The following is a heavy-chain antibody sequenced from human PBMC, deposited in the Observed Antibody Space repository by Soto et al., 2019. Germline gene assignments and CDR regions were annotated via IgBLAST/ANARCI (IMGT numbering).Heavy chain of an antibody. J-gene: IGHJ4*02. Sequence: SETLSLTCSVSGGSITNGGHYWSWIRQRPGKGLERIGIIYYSGSTSYHPSLKSRATISLDRSKNQFSLKLNSVTAADSAVYYCTGHYSSSWVYNYWGQGTSVTVSS. CDR1: GGSITNGGHY. D-gene: IGHD6-6*01. CDR2: IYYSGST. V-gene: IGHV4-31*03. CDR3: TGHYSSSWVYNY.